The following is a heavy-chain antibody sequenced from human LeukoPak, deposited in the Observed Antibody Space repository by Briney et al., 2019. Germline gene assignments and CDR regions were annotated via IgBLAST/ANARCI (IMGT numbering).Heavy chain of an antibody. CDR3: ARRYRTELNILTGYYRSSNYYYYMDV. CDR1: GGSISSYY. J-gene: IGHJ6*03. Sequence: SETLSLTCTVSGGSISSYYWSWIRQPPGKGLEWIGYIYTSGSTNHNPSLKSRVTISVDTSKNQFSLKLSSVTAADTAVYYCARRYRTELNILTGYYRSSNYYYYMDVWGKGTTVTVSS. D-gene: IGHD3-9*01. V-gene: IGHV4-4*09. CDR2: IYTSGST.